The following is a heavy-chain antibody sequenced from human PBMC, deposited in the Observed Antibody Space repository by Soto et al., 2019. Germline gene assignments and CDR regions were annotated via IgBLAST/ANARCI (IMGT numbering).Heavy chain of an antibody. D-gene: IGHD3-16*01. CDR2: IWHDGGNK. CDR3: ARDGDVNTGFGKDY. J-gene: IGHJ4*02. V-gene: IGHV3-33*01. CDR1: GFTFSHYG. Sequence: PGGSLRLSCAASGFTFSHYGMHWVRQAPGKGLEWVAFIWHDGGNKYYEESVKGRFTISRDDSKNTMYLQMNSLRADDTAVYYCARDGDVNTGFGKDYWGQGTLVTVSS.